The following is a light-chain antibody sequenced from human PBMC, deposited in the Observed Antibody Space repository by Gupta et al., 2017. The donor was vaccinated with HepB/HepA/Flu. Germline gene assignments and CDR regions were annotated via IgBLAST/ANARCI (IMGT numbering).Light chain of an antibody. CDR3: PQDNNYPRT. CDR1: QGMSND. J-gene: IGKJ1*01. Sequence: DMRMTHSPSSRSASVGDTVTVTGRVSQGMSNDLGWYQHKPGQAPKRLVFGAYTWHHGVPSRFSGSGSGTEFTLAVSSRQPDDFATSYCPQDNNYPRTFGQGTKLEI. V-gene: IGKV1-17*01. CDR2: GAY.